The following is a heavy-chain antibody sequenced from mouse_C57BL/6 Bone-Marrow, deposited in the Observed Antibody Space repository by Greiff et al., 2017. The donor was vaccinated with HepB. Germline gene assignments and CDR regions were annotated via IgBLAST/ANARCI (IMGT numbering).Heavy chain of an antibody. CDR1: GFTFSDAW. CDR2: IRNKANNHAT. J-gene: IGHJ2*01. CDR3: TRGGSYYYGSSPYYFDY. V-gene: IGHV6-6*01. Sequence: EVMLVESGGGLVQPGGSMQLSCAASGFTFSDAWMDWVRQSPEKGLEWVAEIRNKANNHATYYAESVKGRFTISRDDSKSSVYLQMNSLRAEDTGIYYCTRGGSYYYGSSPYYFDYWGQGTTLTVSS. D-gene: IGHD1-1*01.